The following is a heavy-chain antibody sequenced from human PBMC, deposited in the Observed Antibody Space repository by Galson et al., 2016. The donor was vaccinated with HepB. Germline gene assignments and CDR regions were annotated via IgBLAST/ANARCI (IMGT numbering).Heavy chain of an antibody. D-gene: IGHD3-16*01. J-gene: IGHJ4*02. CDR2: IYSADTT. CDR1: GFAVRSYC. V-gene: IGHV3-53*01. Sequence: SLRLSCAVAGFAVRSYCMSWVRQAPGKGLEWASVIYSADTTNYADSVKGRFTISRDNSKNTVYLQMNSLRVEDTAVYYCGKGGSDYWGQETLVTASS. CDR3: GKGGSDY.